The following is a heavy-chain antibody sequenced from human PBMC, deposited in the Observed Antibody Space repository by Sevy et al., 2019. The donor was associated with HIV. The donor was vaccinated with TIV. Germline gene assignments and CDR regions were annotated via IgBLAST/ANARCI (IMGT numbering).Heavy chain of an antibody. J-gene: IGHJ3*02. Sequence: GSLRLSCAASGFTFTNYAMNWVRQAPGKGLEWVSTIFGARGVIYDADSLKGRFTISRDNSKNMLYLQMDSLRAEDTAVYYCAGGRYDSSGSFDAFDIWGQGTMVTVSS. CDR2: IFGARGVI. V-gene: IGHV3-23*01. CDR1: GFTFTNYA. CDR3: AGGRYDSSGSFDAFDI. D-gene: IGHD3-22*01.